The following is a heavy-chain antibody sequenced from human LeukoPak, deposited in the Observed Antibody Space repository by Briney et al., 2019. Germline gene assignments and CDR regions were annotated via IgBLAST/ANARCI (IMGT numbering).Heavy chain of an antibody. Sequence: ASVKVSCKASGYTFTSYDINWVRQATGQGLEWMGWMNPNSGNTGYAQKFQGRVTMTRNTSISTAYMELSSLRSEDTAVYYCARGLRWMVRGVISRGMDVWGQGTTVTVSS. J-gene: IGHJ6*02. CDR2: MNPNSGNT. D-gene: IGHD3-10*01. CDR1: GYTFTSYD. CDR3: ARGLRWMVRGVISRGMDV. V-gene: IGHV1-8*01.